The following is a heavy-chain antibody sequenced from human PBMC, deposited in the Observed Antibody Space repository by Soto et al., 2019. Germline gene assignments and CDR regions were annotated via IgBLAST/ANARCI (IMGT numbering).Heavy chain of an antibody. CDR2: IYHSGST. Sequence: QVQLQESGPGLVKPSGTLSLTCAVSGGSISSSNWWSWVRQPPGKGREWIGEIYHSGSTNYNPSLKSRVTISVDKSKNHFSRKLSSVTAADTAVYYCARVSGSYYYGMDVWGQGTTVTVSS. CDR1: GGSISSSNW. V-gene: IGHV4-4*02. D-gene: IGHD1-26*01. J-gene: IGHJ6*02. CDR3: ARVSGSYYYGMDV.